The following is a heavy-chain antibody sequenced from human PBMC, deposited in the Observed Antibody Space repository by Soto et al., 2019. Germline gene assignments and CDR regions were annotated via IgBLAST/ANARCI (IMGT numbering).Heavy chain of an antibody. CDR3: AREGEYYDFWSGYYRDYYYGMDV. J-gene: IGHJ6*02. CDR1: GFTFSSYS. CDR2: ISSSSSTI. V-gene: IGHV3-48*02. Sequence: EVQLVESVGGLVQPGGSLRLSCAASGFTFSSYSMNWVRQAPGKGLEWVSYISSSSSTIYYADSVKGRFTISRDNAKNSLYLQMNSLRDEDTAVYYCAREGEYYDFWSGYYRDYYYGMDVWGQGTTVTVSS. D-gene: IGHD3-3*01.